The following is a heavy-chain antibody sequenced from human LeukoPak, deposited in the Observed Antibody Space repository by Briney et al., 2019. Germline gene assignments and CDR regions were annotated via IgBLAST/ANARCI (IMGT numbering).Heavy chain of an antibody. CDR1: GGSISSYYW. V-gene: IGHV2-5*08. CDR2: IYWDDDK. Sequence: TLSLTCTVSGGSISSYYWSWIRQPPGKALEWLALIYWDDDKRYSPSLKSRLTITKDTSKNQVVLTMTNMDPVDTATYYCAHGSGRTFDNWGQGTLVTVSS. J-gene: IGHJ4*02. D-gene: IGHD3-10*01. CDR3: AHGSGRTFDN.